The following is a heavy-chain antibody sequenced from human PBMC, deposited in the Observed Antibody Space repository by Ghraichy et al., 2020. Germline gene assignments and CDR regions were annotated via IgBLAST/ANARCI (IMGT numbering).Heavy chain of an antibody. CDR1: GYTFINYG. V-gene: IGHV1-18*01. Sequence: ASVKVSCKASGYTFINYGITWVRQAPGQGLEWLGWITSKSGNTQYGWKFQGRVTMTTDTSTSTAYMELRSLRSDDTAVYYCARGINYFDPWGQRTLVTVSS. D-gene: IGHD5-24*01. J-gene: IGHJ5*02. CDR2: ITSKSGNT. CDR3: ARGINYFDP.